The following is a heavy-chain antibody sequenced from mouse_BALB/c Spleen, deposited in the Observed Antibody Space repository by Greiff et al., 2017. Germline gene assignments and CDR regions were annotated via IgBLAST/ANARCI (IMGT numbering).Heavy chain of an antibody. CDR3: TRRGYGNYEHYAMDY. D-gene: IGHD2-10*02. CDR2: INPSNGGT. J-gene: IGHJ4*01. Sequence: QVQLQQSGAELVKPGASVKLSCKASGYTFTSYYMYWVKQRPGQGLEWIGEINPSNGGTNFNEKFKSKATLTVDKSSSTAYMQLSSLTSEDSAVYYCTRRGYGNYEHYAMDYWGQGTSVTVSS. V-gene: IGHV1S81*02. CDR1: GYTFTSYY.